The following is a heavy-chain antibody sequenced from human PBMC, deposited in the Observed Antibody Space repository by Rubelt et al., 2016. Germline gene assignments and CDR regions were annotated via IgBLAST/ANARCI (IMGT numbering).Heavy chain of an antibody. CDR3: AKDAFDSNQPNAYDY. Sequence: ESGGGVVQPGGSLRLSCAASGFTLNRFGMHWVRQAPGKGLEWVAVISFDESSRYYVDSVKGRFTISRDTSKNTVYLQMNSLRAEETAVYYCAKDAFDSNQPNAYDYWGQGTLVTVSS. CDR1: GFTLNRFG. CDR2: ISFDESSR. J-gene: IGHJ4*02. V-gene: IGHV3-30*18. D-gene: IGHD4-11*01.